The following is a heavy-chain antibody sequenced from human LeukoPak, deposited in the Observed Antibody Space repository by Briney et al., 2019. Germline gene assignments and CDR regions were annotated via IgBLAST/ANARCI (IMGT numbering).Heavy chain of an antibody. CDR3: ARDPSDYYGSGRRRTDNWFDP. D-gene: IGHD3-10*01. V-gene: IGHV3-33*01. CDR2: IWYDGINK. CDR1: GFTFSSYG. J-gene: IGHJ5*02. Sequence: GGSLRLSCAASGFTFSSYGMHWVRQAPGKGLEWVAVIWYDGINKYYADSVKGRFTISRDNSKNTLYLQMNSLRAEDTAVYYCARDPSDYYGSGRRRTDNWFDPWGQGTLVTVSS.